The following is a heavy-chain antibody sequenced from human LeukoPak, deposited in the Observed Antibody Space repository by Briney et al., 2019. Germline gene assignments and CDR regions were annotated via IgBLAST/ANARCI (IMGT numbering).Heavy chain of an antibody. CDR1: GFTFNSYA. D-gene: IGHD6-19*01. Sequence: GRSLRLSCAPSGFTFNSYAMHWVRQAPGKGLEWVALISYDGSNQYYADSVKGRFTISRDNSKNTLYLQMSSLRAEDTAVYYCAGGGSGWRNWFDPWGQGTLVTVSS. V-gene: IGHV3-30*04. CDR3: AGGGSGWRNWFDP. J-gene: IGHJ5*02. CDR2: ISYDGSNQ.